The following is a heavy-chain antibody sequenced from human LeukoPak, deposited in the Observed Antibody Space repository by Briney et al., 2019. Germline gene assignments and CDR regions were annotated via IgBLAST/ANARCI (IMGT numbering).Heavy chain of an antibody. D-gene: IGHD3-22*01. CDR2: ISGDGGST. V-gene: IGHV3-43*02. CDR3: ASGPSYYDSSGYYLVSPFDY. Sequence: GGSLRLSCAASGFTFDDYAMHWVRQAPGKGLEWVSLISGDGGSTYYADSVKGRFTISRDNSKNSLYLQMNSLRTEDTALYYCASGPSYYDSSGYYLVSPFDYWSQGTLVTVSS. CDR1: GFTFDDYA. J-gene: IGHJ4*02.